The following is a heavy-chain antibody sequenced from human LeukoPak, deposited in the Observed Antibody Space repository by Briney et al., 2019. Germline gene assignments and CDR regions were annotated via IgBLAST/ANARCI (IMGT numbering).Heavy chain of an antibody. J-gene: IGHJ2*01. D-gene: IGHD3-22*01. CDR3: ARVGDSSGDPYLYFDL. CDR1: GGSLSSYY. CDR2: IYYSGST. Sequence: SETLSLTCTVSGGSLSSYYWSWLRQAPGKGLEWIGYIYYSGSTNYNPSLTSRVPISVDTSKNLFSRKLSSVTGADTAVYYCARVGDSSGDPYLYFDLWGRGTLVTVSS. V-gene: IGHV4-59*01.